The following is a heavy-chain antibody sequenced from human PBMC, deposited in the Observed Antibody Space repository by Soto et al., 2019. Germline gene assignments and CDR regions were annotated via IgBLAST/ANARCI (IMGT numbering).Heavy chain of an antibody. J-gene: IGHJ4*02. CDR1: GFKFRSYW. D-gene: IGHD4-4*01. V-gene: IGHV3-7*01. CDR3: TRGGGRDSNEHF. CDR2: IKEDGSEK. Sequence: EVQMVESGGTLVQPGGSLRLSCVASGFKFRSYWMSWVRQAPGKGLEWLANIKEDGSEKYYVDSVEGRFTISRDNARNSVYLQMNSLRAEVTAIYYCTRGGGRDSNEHFRGQGTLVIVSS.